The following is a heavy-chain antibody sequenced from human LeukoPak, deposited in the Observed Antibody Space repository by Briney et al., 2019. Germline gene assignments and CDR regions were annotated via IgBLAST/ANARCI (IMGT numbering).Heavy chain of an antibody. CDR3: AKDRDGYGYADY. Sequence: GGSLRLSCAASGFTFSNAWMTWVRQAPGKGLEWVSAISGSGGSTYYADSVKGRFTISRDNSKNTLYLQMNSLRAEDTAVYYCAKDRDGYGYADYWGQGTLVTVSS. D-gene: IGHD5-18*01. CDR1: GFTFSNAW. V-gene: IGHV3-23*01. CDR2: ISGSGGST. J-gene: IGHJ4*02.